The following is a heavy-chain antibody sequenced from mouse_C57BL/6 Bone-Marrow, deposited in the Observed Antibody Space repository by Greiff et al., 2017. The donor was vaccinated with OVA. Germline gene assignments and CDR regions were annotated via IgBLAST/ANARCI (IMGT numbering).Heavy chain of an antibody. D-gene: IGHD1-1*01. J-gene: IGHJ1*03. CDR3: ARKGTTVVDWYSEV. CDR1: GFSLTSYG. Sequence: VKVVESGPGLVQPSQSLSITCTVSGFSLTSYGVHWVRQSPGKGLEWLGVIWSGGSTDYNAAFISRLSISKDNSKSQVFFKMNSLHADDTAIYDCARKGTTVVDWYSEVWGTGTTGTVSS. V-gene: IGHV2-2*01. CDR2: IWSGGST.